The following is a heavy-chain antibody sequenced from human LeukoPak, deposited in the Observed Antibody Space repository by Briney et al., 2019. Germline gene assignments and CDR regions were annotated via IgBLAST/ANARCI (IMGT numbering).Heavy chain of an antibody. Sequence: GASVKVSCKASGYTFAIYGISWVRQAPGQGLEWMAWISPYDGDTNYAQNFEGRVTMTTETSTSTAYMELRSLRSDDTAIYYCARDYCIRGGDCYKEDLFDPWGQGTLVTVSS. CDR2: ISPYDGDT. CDR3: ARDYCIRGGDCYKEDLFDP. D-gene: IGHD2-21*02. CDR1: GYTFAIYG. V-gene: IGHV1-18*01. J-gene: IGHJ5*02.